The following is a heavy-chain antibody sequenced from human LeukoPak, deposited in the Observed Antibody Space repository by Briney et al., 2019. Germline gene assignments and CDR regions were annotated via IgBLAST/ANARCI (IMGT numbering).Heavy chain of an antibody. J-gene: IGHJ4*02. CDR1: GFTFSSYG. D-gene: IGHD6-13*01. CDR3: ARARGSRALYYFDY. V-gene: IGHV3-33*01. CDR2: IWYDGSNK. Sequence: GRSLRLSCAASGFTFSSYGMHWVRQAPGKGLEWVAVIWYDGSNKYYADSVKGRFTISRDNSKNTLYLQMNSLRAEDTAVYYCARARGSRALYYFDYWGQGTLVTVSS.